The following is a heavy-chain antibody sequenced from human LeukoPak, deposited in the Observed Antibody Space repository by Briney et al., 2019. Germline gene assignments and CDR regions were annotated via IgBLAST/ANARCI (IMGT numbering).Heavy chain of an antibody. CDR3: AAARQWLVPDY. J-gene: IGHJ4*02. Sequence: PGGSLRLSCAASGFTVSSNYMTWVRQAPGKGLGWVSVIYSGGNTYYADSVKGRFTISRDNSKNTLYLQMNSLRAEDTAVYYCAAARQWLVPDYWGQGTLVTVSS. CDR1: GFTVSSNY. CDR2: IYSGGNT. V-gene: IGHV3-53*01. D-gene: IGHD6-19*01.